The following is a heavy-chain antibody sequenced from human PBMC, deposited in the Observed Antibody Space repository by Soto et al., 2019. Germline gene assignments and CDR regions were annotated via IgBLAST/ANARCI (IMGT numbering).Heavy chain of an antibody. V-gene: IGHV1-18*01. CDR2: ISAYNGNT. CDR3: ARDLPVSGGDELDAFDI. CDR1: GYTFTSYG. D-gene: IGHD2-21*02. J-gene: IGHJ3*02. Sequence: GASVKVSCKASGYTFTSYGISWVRQAPGQGLEWMGWISAYNGNTNHAQKLQGRVTMTTDTSTSTAYMELRSLRSDDTAVYYCARDLPVSGGDELDAFDIWGQGTMVTVSS.